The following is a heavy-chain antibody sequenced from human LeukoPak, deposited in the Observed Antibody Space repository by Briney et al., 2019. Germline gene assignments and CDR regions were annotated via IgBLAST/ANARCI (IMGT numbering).Heavy chain of an antibody. J-gene: IGHJ5*02. Sequence: ASVKVSCKASGYTFTSYGISWVRQAPGQGREGMGWISAYNGNTNYAQKLQGRVTMTTDTSTSTAYMELRSLRSDDTAVYYCAREAVRIVLMVYPRSVWFDHWGQGTLVTVSS. CDR1: GYTFTSYG. V-gene: IGHV1-18*01. CDR3: AREAVRIVLMVYPRSVWFDH. D-gene: IGHD2-8*01. CDR2: ISAYNGNT.